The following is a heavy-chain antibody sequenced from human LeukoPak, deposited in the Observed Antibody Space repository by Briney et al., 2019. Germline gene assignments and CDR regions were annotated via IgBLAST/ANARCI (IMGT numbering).Heavy chain of an antibody. CDR1: GGTFSSYA. D-gene: IGHD3-22*01. J-gene: IGHJ4*02. V-gene: IGHV1-69*05. CDR3: ARDALIDYYDSSGPHDY. CDR2: IIPIFGTA. Sequence: ASVKVSCKASGGTFSSYAISWVRQAPGQGLEWMGRIIPIFGTANYAQKFQGRVTITTEESTSTAYMELSSLRSEDTAVYYCARDALIDYYDSSGPHDYWGQGTLVTVSS.